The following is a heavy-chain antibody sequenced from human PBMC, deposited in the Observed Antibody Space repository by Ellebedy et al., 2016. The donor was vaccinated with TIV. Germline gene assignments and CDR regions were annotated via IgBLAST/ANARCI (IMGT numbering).Heavy chain of an antibody. V-gene: IGHV3-23*01. D-gene: IGHD3-9*01. Sequence: PGGSLRLSCGVSGFTFSSYAMSWVRQAPGKGLEWVSGISGSGGSTDYADSVKGRFTISRANSKNSLYLQMNSLRAEDTAVYYCARDDDDILTGRNAMDVWGQGTTVTVSS. CDR3: ARDDDDILTGRNAMDV. J-gene: IGHJ6*02. CDR1: GFTFSSYA. CDR2: ISGSGGST.